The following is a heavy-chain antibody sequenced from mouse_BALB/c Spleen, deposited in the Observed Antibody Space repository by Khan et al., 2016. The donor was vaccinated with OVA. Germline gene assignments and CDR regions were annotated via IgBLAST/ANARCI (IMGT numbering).Heavy chain of an antibody. V-gene: IGHV3-1*02. Sequence: EVQLQESGPDLVKPSQSLALTCTVTGYSITSGYCWHWIRQFPGNKLEWMGFIYYRGSINYNPSLKSRISITRDTSKNQVFLQLISVTTEDTATYYCARDGNYMDYWGQGTSVTVSS. D-gene: IGHD2-1*01. J-gene: IGHJ4*01. CDR2: IYYRGSI. CDR3: ARDGNYMDY. CDR1: GYSITSGYC.